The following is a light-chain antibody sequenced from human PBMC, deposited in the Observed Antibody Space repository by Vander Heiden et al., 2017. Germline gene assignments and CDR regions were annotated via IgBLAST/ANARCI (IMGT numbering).Light chain of an antibody. V-gene: IGKV3D-20*01. CDR1: QIISNNY. J-gene: IGKJ2*01. CDR3: QHYDNSPPYT. CDR2: EAY. Sequence: EIVLTQSPATLSLSPGDRATLACGASQIISNNYLAWYQQKPGLAPRLLIYEAYSRAAGIPDRFSGSGSGTDFTLTINRLEPEDFGIYYCQHYDNSPPYTFGQGTKLEIK.